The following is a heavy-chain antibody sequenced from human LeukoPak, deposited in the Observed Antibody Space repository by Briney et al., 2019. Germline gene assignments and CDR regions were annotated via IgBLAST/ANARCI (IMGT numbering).Heavy chain of an antibody. CDR2: ISGSGGST. D-gene: IGHD2-15*01. CDR3: AKDGVSSGGSCLDY. J-gene: IGHJ4*02. V-gene: IGHV3-23*01. Sequence: GGSLRLSCAASGFTFSGYAMSWVRQAPGKGLEWVSAISGSGGSTYYADSVKGRFTISRDNSKNTLYLQMNSLRAEDTAVYYCAKDGVSSGGSCLDYWGQGTLVTVSS. CDR1: GFTFSGYA.